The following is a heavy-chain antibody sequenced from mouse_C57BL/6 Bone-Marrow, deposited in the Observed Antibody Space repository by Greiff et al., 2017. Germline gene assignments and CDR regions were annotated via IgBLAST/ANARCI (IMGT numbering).Heavy chain of an antibody. CDR2: IDPENGDT. J-gene: IGHJ2*01. Sequence: EVQLQQSGAELVRPGASVKLSCTASGFNIKDDYMHWVKQRPEQGLEWIGWIDPENGDTEYASKFQGKATITADTSSNTAYLQLSSLTSEDTAVYYCTTGYYVPFDYWGQGTTLTVSS. CDR3: TTGYYVPFDY. D-gene: IGHD1-1*01. V-gene: IGHV14-4*01. CDR1: GFNIKDDY.